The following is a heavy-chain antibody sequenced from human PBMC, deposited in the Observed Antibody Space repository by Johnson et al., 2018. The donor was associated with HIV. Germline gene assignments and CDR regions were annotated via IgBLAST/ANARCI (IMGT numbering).Heavy chain of an antibody. D-gene: IGHD6-19*01. CDR3: AKDLSPDSSGWYDAFDI. V-gene: IGHV3-66*01. CDR1: GFTVSSNY. CDR2: IYSGGST. J-gene: IGHJ3*02. Sequence: VQLVESGGGLVQPGGSLRLSCAASGFTVSSNYMSWVRQAPGKGLEWVSVIYSGGSTYYADSVKGRFTISRDNSKNTLYLQMNSLRAEDTAVYYCAKDLSPDSSGWYDAFDIRGQGTMVTVSS.